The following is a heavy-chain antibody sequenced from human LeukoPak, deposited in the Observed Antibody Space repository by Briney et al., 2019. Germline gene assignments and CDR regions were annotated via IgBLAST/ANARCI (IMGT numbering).Heavy chain of an antibody. CDR1: GFTFSSYW. V-gene: IGHV3-74*01. Sequence: GSLRLSCAASGFTFSSYWMHWVRQAPGKGLVWVSRINSDGSSTSYADSVKGRFTISRDNAKNTLYLQMNSLRAEDTAVYYCAKTYYYDSSVQPFDYWGQGTLVTVSS. J-gene: IGHJ4*02. D-gene: IGHD3-22*01. CDR2: INSDGSST. CDR3: AKTYYYDSSVQPFDY.